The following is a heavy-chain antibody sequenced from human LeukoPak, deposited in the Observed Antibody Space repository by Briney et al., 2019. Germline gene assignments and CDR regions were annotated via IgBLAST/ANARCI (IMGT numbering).Heavy chain of an antibody. Sequence: PGGSLRLSCAASGFTFSSYWMSWIRQAPGKGLEWVSYISSSGSTIYYADSVKGRFTISRDNAKNSLYLQMNSLRAEDTAVYYCASSRSSGWYQYYFDYWGQGTLVTVSS. CDR1: GFTFSSYW. CDR3: ASSRSSGWYQYYFDY. CDR2: ISSSGSTI. V-gene: IGHV3-11*01. J-gene: IGHJ4*02. D-gene: IGHD6-19*01.